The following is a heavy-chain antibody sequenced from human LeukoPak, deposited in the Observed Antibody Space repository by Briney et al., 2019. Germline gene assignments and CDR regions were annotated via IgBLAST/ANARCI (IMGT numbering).Heavy chain of an antibody. Sequence: ASVKVSCKASGYTFTSYYMHWVRQAPGQGLEWMGIINPSGGSTSYAQKFQGRVTMTRDTSISTAYMELSRLRSDDTAVYYCARRSPRLGWFDPWGQGTLVTVSS. CDR3: ARRSPRLGWFDP. CDR2: INPSGGST. D-gene: IGHD1-26*01. V-gene: IGHV1-46*01. J-gene: IGHJ5*02. CDR1: GYTFTSYY.